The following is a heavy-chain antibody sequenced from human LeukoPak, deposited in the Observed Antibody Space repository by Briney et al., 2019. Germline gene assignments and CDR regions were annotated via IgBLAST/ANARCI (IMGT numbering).Heavy chain of an antibody. CDR3: ARDIRHSSHDYYYGLDV. CDR2: ISYDGSNK. V-gene: IGHV3-30*03. Sequence: GGSLRLSCVGSGFTFSDYAIHWVRQAPGKGLEWVAVISYDGSNKYYADSVKGRFTISRDNSKNALYLQMNSLRAEDTAMYYCARDIRHSSHDYYYGLDVWGQGATVTVSS. CDR1: GFTFSDYA. D-gene: IGHD1-1*01. J-gene: IGHJ6*02.